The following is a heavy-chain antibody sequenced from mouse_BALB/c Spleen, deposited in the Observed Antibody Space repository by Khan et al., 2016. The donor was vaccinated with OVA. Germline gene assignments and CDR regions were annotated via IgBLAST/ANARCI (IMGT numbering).Heavy chain of an antibody. V-gene: IGHV9-3-1*01. J-gene: IGHJ1*01. CDR1: GYTFTNYG. Sequence: QIQLVQSGPELKKPGETVKISCKASGYTFTNYGMNWVKQAPGKDLKWMGWINTYTGEPTYADDFTGRFAFSLETSVNTAYLQINKLKNEDTATYFCARGHYYGSYWYFDVWGAGTTVTVSS. CDR2: INTYTGEP. D-gene: IGHD1-1*01. CDR3: ARGHYYGSYWYFDV.